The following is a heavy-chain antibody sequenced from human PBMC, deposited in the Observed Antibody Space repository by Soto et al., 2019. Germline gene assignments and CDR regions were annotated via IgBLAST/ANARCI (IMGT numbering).Heavy chain of an antibody. Sequence: GGSLRLSCAASGLTFDDYAMHWVRRAPGKGLEWVSGISWNSGSIGYADSVKGRFTISRDNAKNSLYLQVNSLRAEDTALYYCAKAAMVRGVIITNWFDPWGQGT. V-gene: IGHV3-9*01. CDR1: GLTFDDYA. D-gene: IGHD3-10*01. CDR2: ISWNSGSI. J-gene: IGHJ5*02. CDR3: AKAAMVRGVIITNWFDP.